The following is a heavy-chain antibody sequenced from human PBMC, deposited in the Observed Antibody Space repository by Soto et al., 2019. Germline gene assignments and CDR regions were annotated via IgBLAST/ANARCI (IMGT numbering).Heavy chain of an antibody. Sequence: GGSLRLSCAASGFNFNDYGMHWVRQAPGKGLEWVSSISWNSVSIGYADSVKGRFTISRDNAKNSLYLQMNTLRAEDTALYYCAKDMENGYNPYYYYGMDVWGQGTTVTVSS. CDR3: AKDMENGYNPYYYYGMDV. CDR2: ISWNSVSI. CDR1: GFNFNDYG. V-gene: IGHV3-9*01. D-gene: IGHD3-10*01. J-gene: IGHJ6*02.